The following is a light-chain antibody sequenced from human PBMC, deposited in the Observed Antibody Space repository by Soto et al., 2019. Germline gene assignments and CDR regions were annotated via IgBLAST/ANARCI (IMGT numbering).Light chain of an antibody. Sequence: QSVLTQPASMSGSPGQSITISCTGTSSDVGAYNYVSWYQQHPGKAPKLMIYEVSNRPSGVSNRFSGSKSGNTASLTISGLQAEDEGDYYCSSYTSGSTWVFGGGTKVTVL. V-gene: IGLV2-14*01. CDR2: EVS. CDR3: SSYTSGSTWV. CDR1: SSDVGAYNY. J-gene: IGLJ3*02.